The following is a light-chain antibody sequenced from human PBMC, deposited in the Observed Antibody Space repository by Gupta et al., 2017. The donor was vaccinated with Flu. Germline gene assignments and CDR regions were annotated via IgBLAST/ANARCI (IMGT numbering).Light chain of an antibody. Sequence: QSMVTQPPSVSEAPGQRVTSSCSGSTSNIGNNAVNWYQHLQGKPPKLLINHDDLLPSGISARFSGSKSGTSASLAISGLQSEEEADYYYATWDDNLHSPVFGGGTKVTVL. CDR1: TSNIGNNA. CDR3: ATWDDNLHSPV. V-gene: IGLV1-36*01. CDR2: HDD. J-gene: IGLJ3*02.